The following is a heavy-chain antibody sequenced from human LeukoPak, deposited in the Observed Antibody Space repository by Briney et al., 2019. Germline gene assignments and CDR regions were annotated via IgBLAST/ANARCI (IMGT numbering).Heavy chain of an antibody. Sequence: SETLSLTCTVSGGSISSYYWSWIRQPPGKGLEWIGYIYYSGSTNYNPSLKSRVTISVDTSKNQFSLKLSSVTAADTAVYYCAADTIFGVVIGGMDVWGQGTTVTVSS. D-gene: IGHD3-3*01. CDR3: AADTIFGVVIGGMDV. V-gene: IGHV4-59*08. CDR1: GGSISSYY. J-gene: IGHJ6*02. CDR2: IYYSGST.